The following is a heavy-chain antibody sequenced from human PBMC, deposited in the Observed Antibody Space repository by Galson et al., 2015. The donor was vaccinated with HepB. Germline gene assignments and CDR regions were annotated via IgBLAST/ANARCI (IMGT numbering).Heavy chain of an antibody. J-gene: IGHJ4*02. CDR3: ARGPVFFDILTALSIRGYFDY. V-gene: IGHV7-4-1*02. CDR2: INTNTGNP. Sequence: SVKVSCKASGYTFTSYAMNWVRQAPGQGLEWMGWINTNTGNPTYAQGFTGRFVFSLDTSVSTAYLQISSLKAEDTAVYYYARGPVFFDILTALSIRGYFDYWGQGTLVTVSS. D-gene: IGHD3-9*01. CDR1: GYTFTSYA.